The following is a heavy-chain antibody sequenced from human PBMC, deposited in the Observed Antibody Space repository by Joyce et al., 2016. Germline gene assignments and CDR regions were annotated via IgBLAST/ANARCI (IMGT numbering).Heavy chain of an antibody. Sequence: QVQLQESGPGLVKPSETLSLTCTVSGDPITNYDLTWIRQPAGKGLEWVGRVNLKQSSYYNPSLESRVTMSTDTSRNHVSVELRSLTAAETAIYYWARGSSGNGDSKFDLWGQGTLVTVSS. D-gene: IGHD4-17*01. CDR3: ARGSSGNGDSKFDL. V-gene: IGHV4-4*07. J-gene: IGHJ4*02. CDR2: VNLKQSS. CDR1: GDPITNYD.